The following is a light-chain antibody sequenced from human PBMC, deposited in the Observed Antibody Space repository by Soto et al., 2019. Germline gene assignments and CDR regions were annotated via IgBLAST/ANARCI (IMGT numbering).Light chain of an antibody. V-gene: IGLV2-14*01. J-gene: IGLJ3*02. Sequence: QSALTQPASVSGSPGQSITISCTGTSSDVGGYKYVSWYQQHPGKAPKLMIYEVSDRPSGVSNRFSGSKSGNTASLTISGLQAEDEADYYCSSYTMTTTLAFGGGTKLTVL. CDR3: SSYTMTTTLA. CDR1: SSDVGGYKY. CDR2: EVS.